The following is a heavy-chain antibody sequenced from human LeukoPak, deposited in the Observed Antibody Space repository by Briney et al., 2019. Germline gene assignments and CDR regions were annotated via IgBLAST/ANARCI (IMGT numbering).Heavy chain of an antibody. D-gene: IGHD3-22*01. Sequence: AASVKVSCKVSGYTLTELSMHWVRQAPGKGLEWMGGFDPEDGETIYAQKFQGRVTMTRDTSTSTVYMELSSLRSEDTAVYYCARVLQDSSLLDFDYWGQGTLVTVSS. V-gene: IGHV1-24*01. J-gene: IGHJ4*02. CDR1: GYTLTELS. CDR2: FDPEDGET. CDR3: ARVLQDSSLLDFDY.